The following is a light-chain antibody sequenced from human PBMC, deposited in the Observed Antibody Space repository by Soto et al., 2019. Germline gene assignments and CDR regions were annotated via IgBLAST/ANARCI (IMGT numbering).Light chain of an antibody. Sequence: DIQMTQSPSPLSASIGDRVTITCRTSQSISTYLNWYQQKPGKAPTVLIYDASRLQSGVPSRFXGSGSGTDFTLTISGLQPEDSATYYCQQSYSAPWTFGQGTKVEIK. J-gene: IGKJ1*01. CDR3: QQSYSAPWT. CDR2: DAS. V-gene: IGKV1-39*01. CDR1: QSISTY.